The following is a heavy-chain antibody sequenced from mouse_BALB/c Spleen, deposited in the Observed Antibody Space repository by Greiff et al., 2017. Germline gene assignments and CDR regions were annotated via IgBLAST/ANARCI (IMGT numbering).Heavy chain of an antibody. D-gene: IGHD2-14*01. CDR2: INPNNGGT. CDR3: ARGGVRRTLYAMDY. J-gene: IGHJ4*01. CDR1: GYTFTDYN. V-gene: IGHV1-18*01. Sequence: VQLQQSGPELVKPGASVKIPCKASGYTFTDYNMDWVKQSHGKSLEWIGDINPNNGGTIYNQKFKGKATLTVDKSSSTAYMELRSLTSEDTAVYYCARGGVRRTLYAMDYWGQGTSVTVSS.